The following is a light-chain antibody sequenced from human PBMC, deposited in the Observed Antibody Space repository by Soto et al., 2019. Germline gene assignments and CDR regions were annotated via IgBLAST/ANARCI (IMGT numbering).Light chain of an antibody. V-gene: IGKV3-15*01. J-gene: IGKJ1*01. CDR1: QSINSN. CDR3: QQYNEWPT. Sequence: EIVMTQSPATLSVSPGERVTLSCRASQSINSNLAWYQQRPGQAPRLLMYGASTRASGIPARFSGSGSGTEFTLTISSLQSEDFVIYYCQQYNEWPTFGQGTKVDIK. CDR2: GAS.